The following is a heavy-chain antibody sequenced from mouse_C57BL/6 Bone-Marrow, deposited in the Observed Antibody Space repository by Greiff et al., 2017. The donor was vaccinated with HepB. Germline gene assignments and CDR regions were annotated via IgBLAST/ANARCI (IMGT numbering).Heavy chain of an antibody. Sequence: DVMLVEPEGGLVQPGSSMKLSCTASGFTFSDYYMAWVRQVPEKGLEWVANINYDGSSTYYLDSLKSRFIISRDNAKNTLYLQMSSLKSEDTATYYCARDLDYFDYWGQGTTLTVSS. CDR1: GFTFSDYY. CDR3: ARDLDYFDY. J-gene: IGHJ2*01. V-gene: IGHV5-16*01. CDR2: INYDGSST.